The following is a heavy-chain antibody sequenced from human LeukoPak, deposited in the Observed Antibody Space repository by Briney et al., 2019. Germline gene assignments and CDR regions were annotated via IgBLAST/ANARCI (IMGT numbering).Heavy chain of an antibody. CDR1: GYTFTSYG. Sequence: ASVKVSCKASGYTFTSYGISWVRQAPGQGLEWMGWISAYNGNTNYAQKLQGRVTMTTDTSTSTAYFELRSLRSDDTAVYYCARDLPLIAVLDYGGQGTLVTVSS. D-gene: IGHD6-19*01. CDR3: ARDLPLIAVLDY. CDR2: ISAYNGNT. V-gene: IGHV1-18*01. J-gene: IGHJ4*02.